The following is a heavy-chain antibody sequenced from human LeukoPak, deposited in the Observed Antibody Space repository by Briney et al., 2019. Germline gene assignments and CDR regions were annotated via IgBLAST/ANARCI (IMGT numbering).Heavy chain of an antibody. V-gene: IGHV4-59*08. J-gene: IGHJ4*02. CDR2: IYYSGGT. CDR1: GGSMSPYH. CDR3: ARAVSGRFDY. Sequence: SETLSLTCTVSGGSMSPYHWGWIRQPPGKGLEWTGYIYYSGGTNYNPSLNSRVTISVDTSKNQFSLRLSSVTAADTAIYYCARAVSGRFDYWGQGTLVTVSS. D-gene: IGHD6-19*01.